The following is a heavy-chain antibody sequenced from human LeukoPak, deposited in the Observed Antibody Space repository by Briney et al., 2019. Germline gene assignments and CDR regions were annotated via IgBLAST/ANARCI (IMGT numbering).Heavy chain of an antibody. V-gene: IGHV3-74*01. CDR1: GFTFSSYW. Sequence: GGSLRLSCAASGFTFSSYWMHWVRQAPGKGLVWVSRIKSGGGTNYADSVKGRFTISRDNAKNTLSLQMNSLRAEDTGVYYCARAPSEIGGYYPEYFRHWGQGTLVTVSS. CDR2: IKSGGGT. D-gene: IGHD3-22*01. J-gene: IGHJ1*01. CDR3: ARAPSEIGGYYPEYFRH.